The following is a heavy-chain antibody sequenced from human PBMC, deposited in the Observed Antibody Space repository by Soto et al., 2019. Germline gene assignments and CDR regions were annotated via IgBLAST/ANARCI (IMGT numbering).Heavy chain of an antibody. Sequence: ALLLSFASYGFTFHRDWKLCVRQAPGKGLVWVSRINSDGSSTSYADSVKGRFTISRDNAKNTLYLQMNSLRAEDTAVYYCAREIENWNYYGMDVWGQGT. D-gene: IGHD1-1*01. CDR1: GFTFHRDW. J-gene: IGHJ6*02. V-gene: IGHV3-74*01. CDR2: INSDGSST. CDR3: AREIENWNYYGMDV.